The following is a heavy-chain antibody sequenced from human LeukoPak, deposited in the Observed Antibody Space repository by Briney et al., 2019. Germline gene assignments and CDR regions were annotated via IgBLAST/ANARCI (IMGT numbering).Heavy chain of an antibody. J-gene: IGHJ3*02. CDR1: GYDFPRHW. CDR3: ARQRSRDGYNYDGFDI. CDR2: ICPGDVNIDI. V-gene: IGHV5-51*01. Sequence: GESLKISCKGSGYDFPRHWIGWVRQMAGRGLEWMGTICPGDVNIDIGYSPSFQGQVTISADKSISPAYLQWSSLRASDTAMYYCARQRSRDGYNYDGFDIWGQGTMVTVSS. D-gene: IGHD5-24*01.